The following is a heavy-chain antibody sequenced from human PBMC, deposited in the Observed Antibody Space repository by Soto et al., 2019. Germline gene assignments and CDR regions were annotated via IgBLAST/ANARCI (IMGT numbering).Heavy chain of an antibody. D-gene: IGHD6-19*01. J-gene: IGHJ6*02. V-gene: IGHV3-30-3*01. Sequence: QVQLVESGGGVVQPGRSLRLSCAASGFTFSSYAMHWVRQAPGKGLEWVAVISYDGSNKYYADSVKGRFTISRDNSKNTLYLPTNSLRAEDTAVYYCARVRYSSGHPGGMDVWGQGATVTVSS. CDR2: ISYDGSNK. CDR3: ARVRYSSGHPGGMDV. CDR1: GFTFSSYA.